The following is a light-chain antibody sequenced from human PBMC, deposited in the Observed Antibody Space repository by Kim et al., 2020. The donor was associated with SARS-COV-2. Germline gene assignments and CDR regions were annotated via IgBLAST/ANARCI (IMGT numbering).Light chain of an antibody. J-gene: IGKJ4*02. CDR1: RSGSRGY. Sequence: PGGGGVTTWRAGRSGSRGYLAWYQQKSGKAPGLLMYDVSRRGSGVPDRLSGSGSGTDFTLTISRLEPEDFAVYFCQQYDNQLRTFGGGTKVDIK. CDR3: QQYDNQLRT. CDR2: DVS. V-gene: IGKV3-20*01.